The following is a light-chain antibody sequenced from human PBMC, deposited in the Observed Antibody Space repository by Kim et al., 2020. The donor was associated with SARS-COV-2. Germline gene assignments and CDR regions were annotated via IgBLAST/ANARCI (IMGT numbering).Light chain of an antibody. CDR2: GAS. V-gene: IGKV3-11*01. Sequence: PGERATLSCRASQSVSSYLAWYQQKPGQAPRLLIYGASNRATGIPARFSGSGSGTDFTLTISSLEPEDFAVYYCQQRSNWPPLTFGGGTKV. J-gene: IGKJ4*01. CDR1: QSVSSY. CDR3: QQRSNWPPLT.